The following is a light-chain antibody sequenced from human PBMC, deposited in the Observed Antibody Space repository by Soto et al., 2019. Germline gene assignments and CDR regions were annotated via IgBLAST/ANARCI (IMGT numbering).Light chain of an antibody. CDR3: QQSYSTPQT. CDR2: AAS. V-gene: IGKV1-39*01. J-gene: IGKJ1*01. CDR1: QSISSY. Sequence: DIQMTQSPSSLSASVGDRVTITCRASQSISSYLNWYQQKPGKAPKLLIYAASSLQSGVPSRFSGSGFGADVTLTISSLHPEDFATYYWQQSYSTPQTCGQGTKVEIK.